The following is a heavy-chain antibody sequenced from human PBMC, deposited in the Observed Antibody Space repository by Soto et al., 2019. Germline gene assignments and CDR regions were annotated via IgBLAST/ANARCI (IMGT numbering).Heavy chain of an antibody. CDR1: GGSISSGDYY. CDR3: ARLAPPGYCSSTSCYAYFDY. J-gene: IGHJ4*02. Sequence: PSETLSLTCTVSGGSISSGDYYWSWIRQPPGKGLEWIGYIYYSGSTYYNPSLKSRVTISVDTSKNQFSLKLSSVTAADTAVYYCARLAPPGYCSSTSCYAYFDYWGQGTLITVSS. CDR2: IYYSGST. V-gene: IGHV4-30-4*01. D-gene: IGHD2-2*03.